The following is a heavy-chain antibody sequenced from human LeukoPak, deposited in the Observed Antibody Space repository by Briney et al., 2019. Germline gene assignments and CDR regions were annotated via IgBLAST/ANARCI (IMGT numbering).Heavy chain of an antibody. CDR3: ARRLAVTGIYCFDH. J-gene: IGHJ4*02. V-gene: IGHV4-61*05. CDR1: GGSISSSSYY. CDR2: VYYSGAT. D-gene: IGHD6-19*01. Sequence: SETLSLTCTVSGGSISSSSYYWSWIRQPPGKGLEWIGYVYYSGATNYNPSLKSRVTISLDTSKNQFSLRLTSVTAADTAVYYCARRLAVTGIYCFDHWGQGTPVTVSS.